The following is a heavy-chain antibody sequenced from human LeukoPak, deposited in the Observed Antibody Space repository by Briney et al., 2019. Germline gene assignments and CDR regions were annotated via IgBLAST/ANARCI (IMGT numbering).Heavy chain of an antibody. V-gene: IGHV3-21*01. CDR1: GFTFSDYY. CDR3: ARVTMVRGVISFDY. D-gene: IGHD3-10*01. Sequence: PGGSLRLSCAASGFTFSDYYMNWVRQAPGKGLEWVSSISSSSSYIYYADSVKGRFTISRDNAKNSLYLQMNSLRAEDTAVYYCARVTMVRGVISFDYWGQGTLVTVSS. CDR2: ISSSSSYI. J-gene: IGHJ4*02.